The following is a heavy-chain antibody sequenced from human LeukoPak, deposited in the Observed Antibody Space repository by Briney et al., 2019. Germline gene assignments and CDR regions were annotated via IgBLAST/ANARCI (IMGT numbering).Heavy chain of an antibody. Sequence: PGRSLRLSCAASGFTLDDYAMHWVRQAPGKGLEWVSGISWNGGSIGYADSVKGRFTISRDNAKNSLYLQVNSLRVEDTAFYYCAKDANPSGALFDFWGQGTLVTVSS. V-gene: IGHV3-9*01. J-gene: IGHJ4*02. CDR3: AKDANPSGALFDF. CDR2: ISWNGGSI. CDR1: GFTLDDYA. D-gene: IGHD1-14*01.